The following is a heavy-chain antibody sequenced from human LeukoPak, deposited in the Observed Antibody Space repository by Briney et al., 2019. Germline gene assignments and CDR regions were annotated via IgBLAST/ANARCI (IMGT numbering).Heavy chain of an antibody. CDR3: AKPGWFGELSHFDY. CDR1: GFTFSSYA. J-gene: IGHJ4*02. CDR2: ISGSGGST. D-gene: IGHD3-10*01. Sequence: GGSLRLSCAASGFTFSSYAMSSVRQAPGKGLEWVSAISGSGGSTYYADSVKGRFTISRDNSKNTLYLQMNSLRAEDTAVYYCAKPGWFGELSHFDYWGQGTLVTVSS. V-gene: IGHV3-23*01.